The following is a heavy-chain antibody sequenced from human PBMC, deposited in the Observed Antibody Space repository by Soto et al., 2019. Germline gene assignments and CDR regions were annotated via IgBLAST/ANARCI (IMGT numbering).Heavy chain of an antibody. Sequence: VGSLRLSCAASGFIFSDYYMSWVRQAPGKGLEWVSYISGTDPYMKYADAVRGRFTISRDNAKNSVYLQMNSLRDDDTAVYYCARGSSVRGMNVWGQGTTVTVSS. D-gene: IGHD6-13*01. J-gene: IGHJ6*02. CDR1: GFIFSDYY. V-gene: IGHV3-11*06. CDR3: ARGSSVRGMNV. CDR2: ISGTDPYM.